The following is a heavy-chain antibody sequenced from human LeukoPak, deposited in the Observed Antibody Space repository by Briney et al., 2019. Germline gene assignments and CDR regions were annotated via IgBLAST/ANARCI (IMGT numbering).Heavy chain of an antibody. V-gene: IGHV4-38-2*02. CDR3: ARGRYVTTRGGAAAGFLDY. CDR2: IYNSGST. Sequence: PSETLSLTCTVSGYSISSGYFWGWIRQPPGKGLEWIGTIYNSGSTNYNPSLKSRVTISVDTSQNQFSLRLSSVTAADTAVYYCARGRYVTTRGGAAAGFLDYWGQGTLVIVST. D-gene: IGHD6-13*01. J-gene: IGHJ4*02. CDR1: GYSISSGYF.